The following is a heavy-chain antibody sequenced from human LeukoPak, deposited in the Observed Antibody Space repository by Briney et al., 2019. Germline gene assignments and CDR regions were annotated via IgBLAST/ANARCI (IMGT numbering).Heavy chain of an antibody. CDR1: GFTFSSYS. V-gene: IGHV3-21*01. CDR2: ISSSSSYI. CDR3: ARDWVAVGGDYMDV. Sequence: GGSLRLSCAASGFTFSSYSMNWVRQAPGKGLEWVSSISSSSSYIYYADSVKGRFTISRDNAKNSLYLQMNSLTAEDTAVYYCARDWVAVGGDYMDVWGKGTTVTISS. D-gene: IGHD2-15*01. J-gene: IGHJ6*03.